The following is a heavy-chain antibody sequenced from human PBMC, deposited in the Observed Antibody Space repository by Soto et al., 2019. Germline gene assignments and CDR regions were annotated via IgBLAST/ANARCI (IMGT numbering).Heavy chain of an antibody. J-gene: IGHJ4*02. CDR2: IYCNDDK. D-gene: IGHD6-6*01. CDR1: GFSLSTFGMG. Sequence: SGPTLVNPTQTLTLTCTFSGFSLSTFGMGAGWIPQTTRKALEWIALIYCNDDKRYRPSLKSRLTITKDTYKNLVLLTMTTMDPVDTATYYCVNSPSSSPSDYWGQGTLVTVSS. CDR3: VNSPSSSPSDY. V-gene: IGHV2-5*01.